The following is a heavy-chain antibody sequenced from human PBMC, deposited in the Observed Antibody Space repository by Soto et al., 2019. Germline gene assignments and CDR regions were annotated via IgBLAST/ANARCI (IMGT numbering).Heavy chain of an antibody. CDR2: IWYDGSNK. J-gene: IGHJ3*02. CDR1: GFTFSSYG. V-gene: IGHV3-33*01. Sequence: GGSLRLSCAASGFTFSSYGMHWVRQAPGKGLEWVAVIWYDGSNKYYADSVKGRFTISRDNSKNTLYLQMNSLRAEDTAVYYCAREPSGITGTTRRRDAFDIWGQGTMVTVSS. D-gene: IGHD1-20*01. CDR3: AREPSGITGTTRRRDAFDI.